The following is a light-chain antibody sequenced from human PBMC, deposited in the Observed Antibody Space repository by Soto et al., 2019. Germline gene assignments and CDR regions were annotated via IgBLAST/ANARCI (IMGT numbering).Light chain of an antibody. CDR1: TGAVTSGHY. J-gene: IGLJ3*02. V-gene: IGLV7-46*01. CDR3: LLSYSGARV. CDR2: DTS. Sequence: QTVVTQEPSLTVSPGGTVTLTCVSSTGAVTSGHYPYWFQQKPGQAPRTMIHDTSNKHTWTPARFSGSLLGGKAALTLSGAQPEDEAEYYCLLSYSGARVFGGGTKLTVL.